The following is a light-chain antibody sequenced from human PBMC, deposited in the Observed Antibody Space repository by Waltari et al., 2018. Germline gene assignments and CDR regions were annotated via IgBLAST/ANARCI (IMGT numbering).Light chain of an antibody. CDR3: CSYVGTSNFLYV. Sequence: QSALTQPASVSGSPGQSIPISCTGTTGDIGSYNLVAWYQQHPGKAPKVMIYEVNKRPSGVANRFSGSKSGNTASLTSSGLQAEDEADYYCCSYVGTSNFLYVFGSGTRVTVL. CDR1: TGDIGSYNL. J-gene: IGLJ6*01. V-gene: IGLV2-23*02. CDR2: EVN.